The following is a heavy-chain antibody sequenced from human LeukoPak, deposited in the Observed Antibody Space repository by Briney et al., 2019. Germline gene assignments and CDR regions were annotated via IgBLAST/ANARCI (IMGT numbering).Heavy chain of an antibody. CDR2: IYYSGST. CDR3: ARAYYSSSYDYWYFYL. Sequence: SGTLSLTCTVSGGSISNYYWSWIRQPPGKGLEWIGYIYYSGSTNYNPSFKRRGTILVDTSKNQFSLHLSSVPAADTAVYHCARAYYSSSYDYWYFYLWGRSTLVTVSS. J-gene: IGHJ2*01. V-gene: IGHV4-59*01. D-gene: IGHD6-13*01. CDR1: GGSISNYY.